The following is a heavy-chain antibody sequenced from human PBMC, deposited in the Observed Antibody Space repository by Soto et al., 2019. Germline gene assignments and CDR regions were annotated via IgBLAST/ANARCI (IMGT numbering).Heavy chain of an antibody. CDR1: GYNFMQYW. Sequence: SLNLSCTGCGYNFMQYWIIWVRQMPGKGLEWMGRIYPTDSDTNYSPSFQGHVTISVDKSITTAFLHWTSLQASDTAIYYCARRSITKMRRFNDRDVWGQGTTVTVSS. J-gene: IGHJ6*02. CDR2: IYPTDSDT. CDR3: ARRSITKMRRFNDRDV. V-gene: IGHV5-10-1*01. D-gene: IGHD3-22*01.